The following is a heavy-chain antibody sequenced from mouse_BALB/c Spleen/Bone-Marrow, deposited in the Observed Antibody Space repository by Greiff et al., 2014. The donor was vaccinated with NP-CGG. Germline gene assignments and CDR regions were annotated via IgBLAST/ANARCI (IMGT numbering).Heavy chain of an antibody. V-gene: IGHV1-18*01. CDR1: GYTSTDYN. CDR2: INPNNGGT. Sequence: VQLKESGPELVKPGASVKIPCKASGYTSTDYNMDWVKQSHGKSLEWIGDINPNNGGTIYNQKFKDKATLTVDKSSSTAYMELRSLTSEDTAVYYCVREDWDGDFDYWGQGTILTVSS. CDR3: VREDWDGDFDY. D-gene: IGHD4-1*01. J-gene: IGHJ2*01.